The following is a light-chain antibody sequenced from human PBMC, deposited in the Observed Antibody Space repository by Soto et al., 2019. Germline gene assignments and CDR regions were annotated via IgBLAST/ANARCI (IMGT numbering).Light chain of an antibody. Sequence: IQMTQSPSTLSASVGYRFTITCRASQSISSWLEWYQQKXGKAPKLLMYKASSLESGVPSRFRGSGSGTEYTLTISSLQPDDFATYYCQQYNSYPWTFGQGTKVDIK. CDR1: QSISSW. CDR3: QQYNSYPWT. J-gene: IGKJ1*01. CDR2: KAS. V-gene: IGKV1-5*03.